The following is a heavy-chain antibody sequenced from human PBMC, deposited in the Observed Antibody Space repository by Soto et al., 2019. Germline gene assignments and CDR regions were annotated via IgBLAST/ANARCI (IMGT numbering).Heavy chain of an antibody. Sequence: GGSLRLSCAASGFTFSSYAMSWVRQAPGKGLEWVSAISGSGGSTYYADSVKGRFTISRDNSKNTLYLQMNSLRAEDTAVYYCAKDLRVVPAAPDAFDIWGQGTMVTVSS. CDR1: GFTFSSYA. CDR3: AKDLRVVPAAPDAFDI. CDR2: ISGSGGST. V-gene: IGHV3-23*01. D-gene: IGHD2-2*01. J-gene: IGHJ3*02.